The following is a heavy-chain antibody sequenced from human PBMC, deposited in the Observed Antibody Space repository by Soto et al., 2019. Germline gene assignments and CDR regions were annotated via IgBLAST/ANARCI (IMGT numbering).Heavy chain of an antibody. CDR3: ARDPVDTITYYYYGMGV. CDR1: GFTFSSYA. D-gene: IGHD5-12*01. V-gene: IGHV3-30-3*01. Sequence: QVQLVESGGGVLQPGRSLSLSCAASGFTFSSYAMHWVRQAPGKGLECVAVISYDGSNKHYADSVKGRFTISSDHSKNRLYLKMNSLRAEDTAVYYCARDPVDTITYYYYGMGVWGQGTTVTVAS. CDR2: ISYDGSNK. J-gene: IGHJ6*02.